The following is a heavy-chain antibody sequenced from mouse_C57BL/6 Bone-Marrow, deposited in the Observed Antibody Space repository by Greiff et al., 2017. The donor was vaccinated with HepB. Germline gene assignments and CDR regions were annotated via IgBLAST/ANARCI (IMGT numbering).Heavy chain of an antibody. D-gene: IGHD1-1*01. CDR2: VNPYNGGT. CDR1: GYTFTDYY. CDR3: ARYYYGSFFAY. J-gene: IGHJ3*01. Sequence: VHVKQSGPVLVKPGASVKMSCKASGYTFTDYYMNWVKQSHGKSLEWIGVVNPYNGGTSYNQKFKGKATLTVDKSSSTAYMELNSLTSEDSAVYYCARYYYGSFFAYWGQGTLVTVSA. V-gene: IGHV1-19*01.